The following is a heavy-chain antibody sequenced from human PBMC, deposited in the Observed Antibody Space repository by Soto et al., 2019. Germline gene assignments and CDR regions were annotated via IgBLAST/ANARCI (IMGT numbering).Heavy chain of an antibody. V-gene: IGHV5-10-1*01. J-gene: IGHJ5*02. D-gene: IGHD6-13*01. CDR3: AWAAAGVAWFDP. Sequence: PGESLKISCKGSGYSFTSYWISWVRQMPGKGLEWMGRIDPSDSYTNYSPSFQGHVTISADKSISTAYLQWSSLKASDTAMYYCAWAAAGVAWFDPWGQGTLVTVSS. CDR1: GYSFTSYW. CDR2: IDPSDSYT.